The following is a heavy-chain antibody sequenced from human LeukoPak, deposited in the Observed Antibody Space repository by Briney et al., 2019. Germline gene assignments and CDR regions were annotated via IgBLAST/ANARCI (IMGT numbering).Heavy chain of an antibody. Sequence: GGSLRLSCAASGFTFSSYAMHWVRQAPGKGLEWVAVISYDGSNKYYADSVKGRFTISRDNSKNTLYLQMNSLRAEDTAVYYCARAGPGPTLYYMDVWGKGTRSPSP. CDR2: ISYDGSNK. CDR3: ARAGPGPTLYYMDV. V-gene: IGHV3-30*01. CDR1: GFTFSSYA. J-gene: IGHJ6*03.